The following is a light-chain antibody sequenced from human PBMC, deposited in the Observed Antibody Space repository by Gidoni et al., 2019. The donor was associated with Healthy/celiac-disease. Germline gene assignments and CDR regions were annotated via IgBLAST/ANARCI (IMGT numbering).Light chain of an antibody. CDR1: NIGSKS. CDR2: DDS. Sequence: SYVLTQPPSVSVAPGQTARITCGGNNIGSKSVHWYQQKPGQAPVLVVYDDSDRPSGIPARFSGSNSGNTATLTSSRVEAGDEADYYCQVWDSSSDHPVFGGGTKLTVL. J-gene: IGLJ3*02. V-gene: IGLV3-21*02. CDR3: QVWDSSSDHPV.